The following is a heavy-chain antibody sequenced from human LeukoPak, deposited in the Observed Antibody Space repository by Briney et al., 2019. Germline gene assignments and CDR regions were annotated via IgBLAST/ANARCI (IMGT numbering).Heavy chain of an antibody. CDR2: ISSSSSYI. Sequence: GGSLRLSCAASGFTFSSYSMNWVRQAPGKGLEWVSSISSSSSYIYYADSVKGRFTISRDNAKNSLYLQMNSLRAEDTAVYYCARVDIVVVVAAMESSAFDIWGQGTMVTVSS. J-gene: IGHJ3*02. CDR1: GFTFSSYS. CDR3: ARVDIVVVVAAMESSAFDI. V-gene: IGHV3-21*01. D-gene: IGHD2-15*01.